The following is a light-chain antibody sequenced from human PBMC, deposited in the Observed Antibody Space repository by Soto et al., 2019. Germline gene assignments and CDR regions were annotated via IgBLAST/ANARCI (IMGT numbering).Light chain of an antibody. Sequence: IVITHSPGTLSLSPGERATLSCRASQSVSSNFLAWYQQKPGQAPRLLIYGASNRATGIPDRFSGSGSGTDFTLTISRVEPEDFAVYYCQQYGSSPRTFGQGTKVDIK. CDR2: GAS. CDR3: QQYGSSPRT. J-gene: IGKJ1*01. V-gene: IGKV3-20*01. CDR1: QSVSSNF.